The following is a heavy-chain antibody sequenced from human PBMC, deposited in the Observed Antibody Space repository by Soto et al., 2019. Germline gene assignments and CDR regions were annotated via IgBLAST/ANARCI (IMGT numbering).Heavy chain of an antibody. CDR3: AKLTSDSSGYPFDY. J-gene: IGHJ4*02. V-gene: IGHV3-30*18. D-gene: IGHD3-22*01. Sequence: GGSLRLSCAASGFTFSSYGMHWVRQAPGKGLEWVAVISYDGSNKYYADSVKGRFTISRDNSKNTLYLQMNSLRAEDTAVYYCAKLTSDSSGYPFDYWGQGTLVTVSS. CDR2: ISYDGSNK. CDR1: GFTFSSYG.